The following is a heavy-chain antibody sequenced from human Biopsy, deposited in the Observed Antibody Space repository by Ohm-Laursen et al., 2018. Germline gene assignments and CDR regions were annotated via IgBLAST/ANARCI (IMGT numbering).Heavy chain of an antibody. V-gene: IGHV3-21*06. D-gene: IGHD4-17*01. J-gene: IGHJ4*02. CDR2: ITGGGNYI. Sequence: SLRLSCAAPVVTLSGYAMNWVRQAPRKGLEWVSSITGGGNYINYADSVRGRFTISRDNSKNSVYLVMISLRAEDTAVYFCATAAYAPPYFDLWGRGTVVTVSS. CDR1: VVTLSGYA. CDR3: ATAAYAPPYFDL.